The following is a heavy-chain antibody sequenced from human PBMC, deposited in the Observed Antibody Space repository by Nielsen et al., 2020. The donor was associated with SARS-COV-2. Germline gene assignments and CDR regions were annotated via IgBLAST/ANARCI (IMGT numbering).Heavy chain of an antibody. CDR2: ISAYNGNT. CDR3: ARGPHVVVVAATAYYYYYGMDV. V-gene: IGHV1-18*01. D-gene: IGHD2-15*01. Sequence: ASVKVSCKASGYTFTSYGISWVRQAPGQGLEWMGWISAYNGNTNYAQKLQGRVTMTTDTSTSTAYMELRSLRSDDTAVYYCARGPHVVVVAATAYYYYYGMDVWGQGTTVTVS. CDR1: GYTFTSYG. J-gene: IGHJ6*02.